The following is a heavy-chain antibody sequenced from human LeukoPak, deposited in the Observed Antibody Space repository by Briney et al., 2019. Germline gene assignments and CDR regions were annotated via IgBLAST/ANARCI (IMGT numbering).Heavy chain of an antibody. D-gene: IGHD3-3*01. V-gene: IGHV3-7*01. CDR3: SSDFWSGYSFDY. Sequence: GGSLRLSCAASGFTFSSYWMSWVRQAPGRGLEWVANIKQDGSEKYYVDSVKGRFTISRDNAKNSLYLQMNSLRAEDTAVYYCSSDFWSGYSFDYWGQGTLVTVSS. CDR1: GFTFSSYW. CDR2: IKQDGSEK. J-gene: IGHJ4*02.